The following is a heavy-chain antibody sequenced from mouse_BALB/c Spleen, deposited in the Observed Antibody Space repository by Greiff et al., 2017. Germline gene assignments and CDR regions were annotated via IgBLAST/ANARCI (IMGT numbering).Heavy chain of an antibody. Sequence: VQLKQSGAELVKPGASVKLSCTASGFNIKDTYMHWVKQRPEQGLEWIGRIDPANGNTKYDPKFQGKATITADTSSNTAYLQLSSLTSEDTAVYYCARSDYGSSFAYGGQGTLVTVSA. V-gene: IGHV14-3*02. CDR2: IDPANGNT. J-gene: IGHJ3*01. CDR1: GFNIKDTY. CDR3: ARSDYGSSFAY. D-gene: IGHD1-1*01.